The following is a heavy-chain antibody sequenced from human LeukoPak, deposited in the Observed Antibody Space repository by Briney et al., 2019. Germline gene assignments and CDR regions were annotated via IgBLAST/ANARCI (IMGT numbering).Heavy chain of an antibody. CDR3: AREGYDYVWGSYRHDAFDI. J-gene: IGHJ3*02. CDR1: GFTFSSYW. D-gene: IGHD3-16*02. CDR2: IKQDGSEK. V-gene: IGHV3-7*01. Sequence: GGSLRLSCAASGFTFSSYWMSWVRQAPGKGLEWVANIKQDGSEKYYVDSVKGRFTISRDNAKNSLYLQMNSLRAEDTAVYYCAREGYDYVWGSYRHDAFDIWGQGTMVTVSS.